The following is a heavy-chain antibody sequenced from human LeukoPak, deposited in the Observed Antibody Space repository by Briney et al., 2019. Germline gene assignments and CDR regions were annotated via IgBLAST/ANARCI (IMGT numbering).Heavy chain of an antibody. J-gene: IGHJ3*02. CDR3: ATNVVVAATGAFDI. CDR1: GYSFTTYW. D-gene: IGHD2-15*01. CDR2: IYPGDSDT. Sequence: GESLKISCKGSGYSFTTYWIAWVRQMPGKGLEWMGIIYPGDSDTRYSPSFQGQVTISADKSISTAYLQWSSLKASDTAMYYCATNVVVAATGAFDIWGQGTMVTVSS. V-gene: IGHV5-51*01.